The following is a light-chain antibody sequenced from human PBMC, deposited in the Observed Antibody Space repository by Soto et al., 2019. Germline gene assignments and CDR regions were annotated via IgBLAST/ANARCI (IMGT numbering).Light chain of an antibody. CDR3: QSYSCSLSASV. CDR2: GNS. J-gene: IGLJ2*01. CDR1: SSNIGAGYD. Sequence: QSVLTQPPSVSGAPGQRVTISCTGSSSNIGAGYDVHWYQQLPGTAPKLLIYGNSNRPSGVPDRFSGSKSGTSASLAITGLQAEDEADYYCQSYSCSLSASVFGGGTKLTVL. V-gene: IGLV1-40*01.